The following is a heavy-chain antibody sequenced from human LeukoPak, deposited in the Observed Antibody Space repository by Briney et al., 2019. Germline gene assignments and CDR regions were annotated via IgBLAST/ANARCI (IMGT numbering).Heavy chain of an antibody. J-gene: IGHJ4*02. CDR1: GFTFSGSA. D-gene: IGHD2-15*01. V-gene: IGHV3-73*01. Sequence: GGSLRLSCAASGFTFSGSAMHWVRQASGKGLEWVGRIRSKTNSYVTAYVASVKGMFTISRDDSENTAYLQMNSLKTEDAAMYYCTRHVDLVVVAATLLFEFWGQGILVTVSS. CDR2: IRSKTNSYVT. CDR3: TRHVDLVVVAATLLFEF.